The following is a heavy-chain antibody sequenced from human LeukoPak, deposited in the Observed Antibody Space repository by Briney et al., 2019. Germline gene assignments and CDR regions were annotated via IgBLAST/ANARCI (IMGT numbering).Heavy chain of an antibody. CDR2: IIPIFGTA. D-gene: IGHD3-22*01. V-gene: IGHV1-69*13. CDR1: GGTFSSYA. J-gene: IGHJ4*02. Sequence: AASVKVSCKASGGTFSSYAISWVRQAPGQGLEWMGGIIPIFGTANYAQKFQGRVTITADESTSTAYMELSSLRSEDTAVYYCARDRHYYDSSGYYYAYFDYWGQGTLVTVSS. CDR3: ARDRHYYDSSGYYYAYFDY.